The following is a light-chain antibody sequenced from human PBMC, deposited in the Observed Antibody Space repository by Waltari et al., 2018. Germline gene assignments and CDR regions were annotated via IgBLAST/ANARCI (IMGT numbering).Light chain of an antibody. J-gene: IGLJ2*01. V-gene: IGLV2-23*02. CDR2: EVT. CDR3: CSYAGSGTLDVV. Sequence: QYALTQPAYVSGSPGQSITISCPGPNSDFGSYNLFSWYQQHPGKAPKVMIYEVTKRPSGVSDRFSGSRSGNTASLTISGLQPEDEADYYCCSYAGSGTLDVVFGGGTKLTVL. CDR1: NSDFGSYNL.